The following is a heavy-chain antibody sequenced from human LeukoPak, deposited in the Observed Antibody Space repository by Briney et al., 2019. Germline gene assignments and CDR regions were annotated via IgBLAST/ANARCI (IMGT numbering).Heavy chain of an antibody. CDR1: GGSFSSGSYY. CDR2: IYHSGST. V-gene: IGHV4-61*01. D-gene: IGHD3-22*01. Sequence: SETLSLTCTVSGGSFSSGSYYWNWIRQPPGKGLEWIGEIYHSGSTNYNPSLKSRVTISVDKSKNQFSLKLSSVTAADTAVYYCATYYDSSGYKLDYWGQGTLVTVSS. J-gene: IGHJ4*02. CDR3: ATYYDSSGYKLDY.